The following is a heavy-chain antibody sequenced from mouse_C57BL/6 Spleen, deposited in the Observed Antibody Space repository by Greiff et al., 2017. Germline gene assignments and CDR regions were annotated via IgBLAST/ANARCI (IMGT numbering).Heavy chain of an antibody. CDR2: IYPGEGAT. V-gene: IGHV1-82*01. CDR1: GYAFSSSW. J-gene: IGHJ4*01. D-gene: IGHD2-1*01. CDR3: ARPWYYGNYEGYAMDPGYAMDY. Sequence: VKLVESGPELVKPGASVKISCKASGYAFSSSWMNWVKQRPGKGLEWIGRIYPGEGATNYNGTFKGKATLTADKSSSTASMQLSSLTSEDSAVYFCARPWYYGNYEGYAMDPGYAMDYWGQGTAVTVSS.